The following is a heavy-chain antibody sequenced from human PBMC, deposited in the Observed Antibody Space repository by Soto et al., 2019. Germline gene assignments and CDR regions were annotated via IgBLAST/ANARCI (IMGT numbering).Heavy chain of an antibody. CDR3: ARAVAPYFGTWFDP. CDR2: ISHTGST. V-gene: IGHV4-30-2*01. D-gene: IGHD3-10*01. Sequence: SETLSLTCAVSGGSITSGNSYSWSWIRQPPGKGLEWIGSISHTGSTSYNPSLKSRLTMSVDKSKNQFSLRLSSVAAADMAVYYCARAVAPYFGTWFDPWGQGILVTVSS. CDR1: GGSITSGNSYS. J-gene: IGHJ5*02.